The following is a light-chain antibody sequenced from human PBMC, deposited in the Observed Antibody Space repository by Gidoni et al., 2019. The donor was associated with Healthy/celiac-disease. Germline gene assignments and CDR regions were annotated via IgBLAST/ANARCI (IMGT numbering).Light chain of an antibody. V-gene: IGKV4-1*01. CDR1: QSCLYSSNNKNY. CDR3: QQYYSTPLT. J-gene: IGKJ4*01. CDR2: WAC. Sequence: DIVMTQSPDSLAVSLGERATINCKSSQSCLYSSNNKNYLAWYQQKPGKPPKLLIYWACTRESGVPDRVSGSGSGTDFTLTISSLQAEDVAVYYCQQYYSTPLTFGGGTKVEIK.